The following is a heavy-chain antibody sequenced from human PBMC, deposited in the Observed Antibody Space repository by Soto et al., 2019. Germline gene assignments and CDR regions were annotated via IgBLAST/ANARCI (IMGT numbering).Heavy chain of an antibody. CDR2: ISWNSGSI. Sequence: DVQLVESGGGLVQPGRSLRLSCAASGFTFDDYAMHWVRQAPGKGLEWVSGISWNSGSIGYADSVKGRFTISRDNAKNSLYLQMNSLRAEDTALYYCAKVGGYDYGENDYWGQGTLVTVSS. CDR3: AKVGGYDYGENDY. J-gene: IGHJ4*02. V-gene: IGHV3-9*01. D-gene: IGHD5-12*01. CDR1: GFTFDDYA.